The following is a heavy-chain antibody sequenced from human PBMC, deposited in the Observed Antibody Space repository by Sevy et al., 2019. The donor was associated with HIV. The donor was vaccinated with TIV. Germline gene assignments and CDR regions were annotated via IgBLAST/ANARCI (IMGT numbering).Heavy chain of an antibody. CDR2: ISDSGGNT. CDR3: AKAGGSTRGSFDY. D-gene: IGHD6-13*01. V-gene: IGHV3-23*01. J-gene: IGHJ4*02. Sequence: GGSLRLSCAASGFTFINYAMYWVRQTPGKGLEWVSVISDSGGNTYYADSVKGRFTISRDNSENTLYLQMNCLRAGDTAVYYCAKAGGSTRGSFDYWGQGTLVTVSS. CDR1: GFTFINYA.